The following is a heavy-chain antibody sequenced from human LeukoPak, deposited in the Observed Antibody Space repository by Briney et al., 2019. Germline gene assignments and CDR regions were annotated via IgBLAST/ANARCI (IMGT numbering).Heavy chain of an antibody. Sequence: SETLSLTCAVYGGSFSGYYWSWIRQPPGKGLEWIGEINHSGITNYNPSLESRVTVSVDTSKNQFSLKVRSVTAADTAVYYCARGLVVPAVTRFWYFDLWGRGTLVTVSS. CDR2: INHSGIT. CDR3: ARGLVVPAVTRFWYFDL. V-gene: IGHV4-34*01. CDR1: GGSFSGYY. D-gene: IGHD2-2*01. J-gene: IGHJ2*01.